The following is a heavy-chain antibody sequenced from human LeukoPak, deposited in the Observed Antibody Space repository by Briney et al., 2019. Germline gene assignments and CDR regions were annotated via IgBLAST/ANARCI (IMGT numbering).Heavy chain of an antibody. V-gene: IGHV3-43*01. CDR3: AKVNRAYSSSSSLNFDS. Sequence: GGSLRLSCAASGFTFKDYNIHWVRQPPGKGLEWVSLISWDGSTTYYAASVKGRFTISRDNSKNSLFLQMNRLRTEDTAFYYCAKVNRAYSSSSSLNFDSWGQRTLVTVSS. D-gene: IGHD6-6*01. CDR2: ISWDGSTT. J-gene: IGHJ4*02. CDR1: GFTFKDYN.